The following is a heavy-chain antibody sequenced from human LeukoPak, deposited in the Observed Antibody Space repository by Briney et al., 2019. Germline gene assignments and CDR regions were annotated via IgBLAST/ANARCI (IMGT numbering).Heavy chain of an antibody. V-gene: IGHV1-2*02. Sequence: ASVKVSCKASGYTFTGYYMHWVRQAPGQGLEWMGWINPNSGGTNYAQKFQGRVTITADESTSTAYMELSSLRSEDTAVYYCARTYSSSWGNWFDPWGQGTLVTVSS. CDR1: GYTFTGYY. D-gene: IGHD6-13*01. CDR2: INPNSGGT. CDR3: ARTYSSSWGNWFDP. J-gene: IGHJ5*02.